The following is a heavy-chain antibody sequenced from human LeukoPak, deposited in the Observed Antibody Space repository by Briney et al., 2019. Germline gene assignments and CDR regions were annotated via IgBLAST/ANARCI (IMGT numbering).Heavy chain of an antibody. J-gene: IGHJ4*02. V-gene: IGHV3-33*06. CDR1: GFTFSSYG. Sequence: GRSLRLSCAASGFTFSSYGMHWVSQAPGKGLEWVAVIWYDGSNEYYADSVKGRFTISRDNSKNTLYLQMNSLRAEDTAVYYCAKDRVAGYYYDSSGYLDYWGQGTLVTVSS. CDR2: IWYDGSNE. CDR3: AKDRVAGYYYDSSGYLDY. D-gene: IGHD3-22*01.